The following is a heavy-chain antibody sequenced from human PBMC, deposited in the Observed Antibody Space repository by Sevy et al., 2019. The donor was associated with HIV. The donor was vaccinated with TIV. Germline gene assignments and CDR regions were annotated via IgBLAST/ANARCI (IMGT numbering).Heavy chain of an antibody. J-gene: IGHJ5*02. V-gene: IGHV4-4*02. CDR2: IYHSGST. CDR3: ARGGETPRGFDP. Sequence: SETLSLTCAVSGGSLSSVTWWHCVRQPTGKGLGGIGEIYHSGSTNYNPSLKSRVTISVDNSKNQFSLKLSSVTAADTAVYYCARGGETPRGFDPWGQGSLVTVSS. D-gene: IGHD3-16*01. CDR1: GGSLSSVTW.